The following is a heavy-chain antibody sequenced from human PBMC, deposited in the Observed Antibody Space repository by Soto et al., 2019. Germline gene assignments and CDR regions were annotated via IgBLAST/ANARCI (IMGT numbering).Heavy chain of an antibody. J-gene: IGHJ5*02. V-gene: IGHV4-38-2*01. D-gene: IGHD3-22*01. CDR1: GYSISSGHY. CDR2: INHGGST. CDR3: ARVGPWVPYYYDSSPYTFENWFDP. Sequence: PSETLSLTCAVSGYSISSGHYWGWLRQPPGKGLEWIGSINHGGSTYYNPSLNSRVTLSIDMTNNHVSLILNSVTAADTAVYYCARVGPWVPYYYDSSPYTFENWFDPWGQGTLVTVSS.